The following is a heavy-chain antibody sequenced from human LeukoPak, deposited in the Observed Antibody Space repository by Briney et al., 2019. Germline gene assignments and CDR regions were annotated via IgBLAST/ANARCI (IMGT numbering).Heavy chain of an antibody. CDR1: GFTFSSYA. CDR3: AKNLWGVHAFDI. J-gene: IGHJ3*02. D-gene: IGHD3-10*01. Sequence: PGGSLRLSCAASGFTFSSYAMSWVRQAPGMGLEWVSAISGSGGSTYYADSVEGRFTISRDNSKNTLYLQMNSLRAEDTAVYYCAKNLWGVHAFDIWGQGTMVTVSS. CDR2: ISGSGGST. V-gene: IGHV3-23*01.